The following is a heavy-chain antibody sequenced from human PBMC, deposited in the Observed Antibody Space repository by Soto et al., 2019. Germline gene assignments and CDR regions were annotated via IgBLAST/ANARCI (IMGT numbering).Heavy chain of an antibody. Sequence: GGSLRLSCAASGFTFASHAMNSVRQAPGKGLQWVSTITDSGGRTYYADSVKGRFTISRDNSKNTLSLQMDNLRAEDTAIYYCAKDLGSSAPNWFDPWGPGSLVTVSS. V-gene: IGHV3-23*01. CDR1: GFTFASHA. CDR3: AKDLGSSAPNWFDP. CDR2: ITDSGGRT. J-gene: IGHJ5*02. D-gene: IGHD6-25*01.